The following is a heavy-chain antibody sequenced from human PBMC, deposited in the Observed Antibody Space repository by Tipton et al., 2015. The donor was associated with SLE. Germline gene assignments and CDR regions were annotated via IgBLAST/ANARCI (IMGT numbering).Heavy chain of an antibody. V-gene: IGHV4-39*07. CDR3: ARDSTRWSF. CDR1: GGSISNDRYY. Sequence: TLSLTCSVSGGSISNDRYYWGWIRQPPGKGLEWIGIMHYSGSSYYNPSLKSRVTISVDTSKSQFSLKVSSVTAADTAVYYCARDSTRWSFWGQGTLVTVSS. CDR2: MHYSGSS. D-gene: IGHD2/OR15-2a*01. J-gene: IGHJ4*02.